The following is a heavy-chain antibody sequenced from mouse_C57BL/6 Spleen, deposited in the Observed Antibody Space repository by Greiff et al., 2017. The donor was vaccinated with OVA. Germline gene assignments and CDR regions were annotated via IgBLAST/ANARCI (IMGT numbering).Heavy chain of an antibody. CDR2: ISYDGSN. V-gene: IGHV3-6*01. D-gene: IGHD1-1*01. CDR1: GYSITSGYY. J-gene: IGHJ3*01. Sequence: EVQLQESGPGLVKPSQSLSLTCSVTGYSITSGYYWNWIRQFPGNKLEWMGYISYDGSNNYNPSLKNLISITRDTSKNQFFLKLNSVTTEDTATYYCARVVDYGSSSWFAYWGQGTLVTVSA. CDR3: ARVVDYGSSSWFAY.